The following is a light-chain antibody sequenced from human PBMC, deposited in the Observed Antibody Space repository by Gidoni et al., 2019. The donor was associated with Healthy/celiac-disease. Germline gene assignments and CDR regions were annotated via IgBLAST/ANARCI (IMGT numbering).Light chain of an antibody. CDR3: QQYGSSPGT. CDR2: GAS. V-gene: IGKV3-20*01. CDR1: QSVSSSY. Sequence: EIVWTQSPGTLSLSPGERATLSCRASQSVSSSYLAWYQQKPGQAPRLLIYGASSRATGIPDRFSGSGSGTDFTLTISRLEPEDFAVYYCQQYGSSPGTLRQGTKVEIK. J-gene: IGKJ1*01.